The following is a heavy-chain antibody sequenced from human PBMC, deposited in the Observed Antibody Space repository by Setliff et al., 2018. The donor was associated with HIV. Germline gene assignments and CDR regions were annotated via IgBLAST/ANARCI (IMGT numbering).Heavy chain of an antibody. J-gene: IGHJ6*02. V-gene: IGHV3-74*01. CDR1: GFTFSSYW. Sequence: GGSLRLSCAASGFTFSSYWMHWVRQAPGKGPVWVSRIYSDGSRTSYVDSVKGRFTIFRDNANNTLYLQMNSLRAEDTAVYYCARDKGVFGVAAGMDVWGQGTTVTVS. CDR3: ARDKGVFGVAAGMDV. CDR2: IYSDGSRT. D-gene: IGHD3-3*01.